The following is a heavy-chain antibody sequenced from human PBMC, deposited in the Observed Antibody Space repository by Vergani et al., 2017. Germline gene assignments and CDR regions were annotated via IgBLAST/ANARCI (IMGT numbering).Heavy chain of an antibody. CDR1: GATFRSNT. CDR3: ARDPRGYGGDPEDYYYGMDV. J-gene: IGHJ6*02. CDR2: IIPVLGKT. Sequence: QVQLVQSGAEVKKPGSSVKVSWKASGATFRSNTISWVRQVPGQGLEWMGRIIPVLGKTKYAQDFQGRLTITADTSTSTAYMELTSLRSQDTAVYYCARDPRGYGGDPEDYYYGMDVWGQGTTVTVSS. D-gene: IGHD2-21*02. V-gene: IGHV1-69*08.